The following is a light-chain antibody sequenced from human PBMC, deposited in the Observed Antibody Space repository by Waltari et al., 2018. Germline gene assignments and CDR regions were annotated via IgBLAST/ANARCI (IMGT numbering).Light chain of an antibody. V-gene: IGKV1-39*01. J-gene: IGKJ2*01. CDR3: QQTYSTPNT. Sequence: DIQMTQSPPSLSASVGARVTITCRASQNVRKYLNWHQQKPGKAPKLLIYAASSLQSGVPSRFSGSGSGTEFTLTISSLQPEDFATYFCQQTYSTPNTFGQGTKVEI. CDR2: AAS. CDR1: QNVRKY.